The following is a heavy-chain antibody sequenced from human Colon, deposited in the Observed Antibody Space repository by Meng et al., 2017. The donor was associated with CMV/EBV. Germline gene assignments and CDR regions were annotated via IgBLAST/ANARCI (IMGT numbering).Heavy chain of an antibody. Sequence: VQVQESGQGLVKPSGTLSLTCSVSGGSISSSNWWSWVRQPPGKGLEWIGEIYHSGSTNYNPSLKSRVTISVDKSKNQFSLKLSSVTAADTAVYYCARGRPYSLRYFDWLLLDFDYWGQGTLVTVSS. CDR1: GGSISSSNW. CDR3: ARGRPYSLRYFDWLLLDFDY. V-gene: IGHV4-4*02. D-gene: IGHD3-9*01. CDR2: IYHSGST. J-gene: IGHJ4*02.